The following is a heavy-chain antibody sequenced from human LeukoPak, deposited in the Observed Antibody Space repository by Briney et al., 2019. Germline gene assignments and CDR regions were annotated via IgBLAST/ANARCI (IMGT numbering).Heavy chain of an antibody. J-gene: IGHJ4*02. CDR2: IKQDGSEQ. D-gene: IGHD1-26*01. CDR1: GFTFSSYW. Sequence: GGSLRLSCAASGFTFSSYWMSWVRQAPGKGPEWAANIKQDGSEQYYVDSVKGRFTISRDNAKNSLSLQINSLRAEDTAVYYCAKPVGATTFLYLYWGQGTLVTVSS. V-gene: IGHV3-7*03. CDR3: AKPVGATTFLYLY.